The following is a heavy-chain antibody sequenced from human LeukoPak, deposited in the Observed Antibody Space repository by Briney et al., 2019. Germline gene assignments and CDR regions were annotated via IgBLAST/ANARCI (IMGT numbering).Heavy chain of an antibody. D-gene: IGHD3-10*01. Sequence: GESLKISCKGSGYSFTYYWIGWVRQMPGKGLEWMAIIYPGDSDSRYSPSFQGQVTISADKSLNTTYLQWSSLKASDTAMYYCARQERTMVRGVIISTFDYWGQGTLVTVSS. CDR3: ARQERTMVRGVIISTFDY. CDR2: IYPGDSDS. J-gene: IGHJ4*02. V-gene: IGHV5-51*01. CDR1: GYSFTYYW.